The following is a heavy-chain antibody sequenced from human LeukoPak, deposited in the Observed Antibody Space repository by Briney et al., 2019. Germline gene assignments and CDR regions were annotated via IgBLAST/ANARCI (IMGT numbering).Heavy chain of an antibody. CDR3: ARGSYCSSTSCYWFGEGSYY. V-gene: IGHV4-39*07. J-gene: IGHJ4*02. D-gene: IGHD2-2*01. Sequence: SETLSLTCTVSGGSISTSSYYWGWVRQPPGKGLEWIGSMYYSGSTYYNPSLKSRVTISVDTSKNQFSLKLSSVTAADTAVYYCARGSYCSSTSCYWFGEGSYYWGQGTLVTVSS. CDR1: GGSISTSSYY. CDR2: MYYSGST.